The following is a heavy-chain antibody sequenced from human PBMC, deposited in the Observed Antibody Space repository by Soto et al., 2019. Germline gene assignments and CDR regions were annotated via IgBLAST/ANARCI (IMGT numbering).Heavy chain of an antibody. D-gene: IGHD3-10*01. J-gene: IGHJ6*02. CDR1: GGTFSSYA. Sequence: QVQLVQSGAEVKKPGSSVKVSCKASGGTFSSYAISWVRQAPGQGLEWMGGIIPIFGTANYAQKFQGRVTITADESTSTAYMELSSLRSEDTAVYYCGITMVRGVMIIGLRPGYYYYGMDVWCQGTTVTVSS. CDR2: IIPIFGTA. V-gene: IGHV1-69*01. CDR3: GITMVRGVMIIGLRPGYYYYGMDV.